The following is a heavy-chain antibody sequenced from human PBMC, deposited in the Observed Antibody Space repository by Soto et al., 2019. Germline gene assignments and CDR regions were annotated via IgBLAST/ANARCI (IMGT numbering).Heavy chain of an antibody. CDR3: ARGPHRDTAMVTRGMDV. CDR1: GGTFSSYA. V-gene: IGHV1-69*12. Sequence: QVQLVQSGAEVKKPGSSMKVSCKASGGTFSSYAISWVRQAPGQGLEWMGGIIPIFGTANYAQKFQGRVTITADESTSTAYMELSSLRSEDTAVYYCARGPHRDTAMVTRGMDVWGQGTTVTVSS. D-gene: IGHD5-18*01. CDR2: IIPIFGTA. J-gene: IGHJ6*02.